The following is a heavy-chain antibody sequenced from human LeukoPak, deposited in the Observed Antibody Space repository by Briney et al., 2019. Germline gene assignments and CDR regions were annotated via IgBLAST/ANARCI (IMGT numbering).Heavy chain of an antibody. D-gene: IGHD1-26*01. CDR3: AKDLCGTFDY. CDR1: EFTFTSYA. J-gene: IGHJ4*02. Sequence: PGGSLSLSCAASEFTFTSYAMHGVRDAPGKGLEWVAFIRYDGTSKFYADSVRGRFNISRHDYENTLYLQVKTETAEDTAVYYCAKDLCGTFDYGGQGTLVTVSA. V-gene: IGHV3-30*02. CDR2: IRYDGTSK.